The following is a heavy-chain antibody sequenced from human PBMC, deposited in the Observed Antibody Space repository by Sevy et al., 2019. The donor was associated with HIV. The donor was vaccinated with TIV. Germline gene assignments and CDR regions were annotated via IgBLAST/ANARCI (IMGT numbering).Heavy chain of an antibody. D-gene: IGHD2-2*01. CDR1: GYTFTGYY. J-gene: IGHJ5*02. CDR2: INPNSGGT. Sequence: ASVKVSCKASGYTFTGYYMHWVRQAPGQGLEWMEWINPNSGGTNYAQKFQGRVTMTRDTSISTAYMELSRLRSDDTAVYYCARETVYCSSTSCHLSLTAYRGYDLINWFDPWGQGTLVTVSS. V-gene: IGHV1-2*02. CDR3: ARETVYCSSTSCHLSLTAYRGYDLINWFDP.